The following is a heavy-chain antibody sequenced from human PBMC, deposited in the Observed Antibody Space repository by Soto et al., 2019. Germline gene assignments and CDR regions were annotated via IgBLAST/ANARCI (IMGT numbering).Heavy chain of an antibody. CDR2: IYPGDSDT. J-gene: IGHJ6*02. CDR1: GYSFTSYW. D-gene: IGHD3-3*01. V-gene: IGHV5-51*01. Sequence: GESLKISCKGSGYSFTSYWIGWVRQMPGKGLEWMGIIYPGDSDTRYSPSFQGQVTISADKSISTAYLQWSSLKASDTAMYYCARHGGTIFGYYYYYGMDVWGQGTTVTVSS. CDR3: ARHGGTIFGYYYYYGMDV.